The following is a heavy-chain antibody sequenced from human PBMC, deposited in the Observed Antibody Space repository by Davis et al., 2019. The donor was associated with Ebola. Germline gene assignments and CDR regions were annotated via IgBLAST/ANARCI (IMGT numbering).Heavy chain of an antibody. D-gene: IGHD6-6*01. CDR2: MNPNSGNT. J-gene: IGHJ5*02. V-gene: IGHV1-8*01. CDR3: ARGRAVRPRFDWFDP. CDR1: GYTFTSYD. Sequence: AVSVKVSCKASGYTFTSYDINWVRQATGQGLEWMGWMNPNSGNTGYAQKFQGRVTMTRNTSISTAYMELSSLRSEDTAVYYCARGRAVRPRFDWFDPWGQGTLVTVSS.